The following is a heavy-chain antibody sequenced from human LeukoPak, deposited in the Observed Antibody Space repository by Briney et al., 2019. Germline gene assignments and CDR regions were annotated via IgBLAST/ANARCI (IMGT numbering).Heavy chain of an antibody. D-gene: IGHD1-1*01. CDR2: ISYDGSNK. J-gene: IGHJ4*02. Sequence: GGSLRLSCAASGFTFSSYAMHWVRQAPGKGLEWVAVISYDGSNKYYADSVKGRFTISRDNSKNTLYLQMYSLRAEDTAVYYCARAWNYWGQGTLVTVSS. CDR3: ARAWNY. V-gene: IGHV3-30-3*01. CDR1: GFTFSSYA.